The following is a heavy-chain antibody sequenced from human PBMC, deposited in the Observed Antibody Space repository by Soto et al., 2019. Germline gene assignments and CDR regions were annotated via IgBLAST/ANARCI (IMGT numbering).Heavy chain of an antibody. CDR2: IIPNLGIT. Sequence: SVKVSCKASGGTLSSYTFSWARQAPGQGLEWMGRIIPNLGITNYAQKFQGRITIIVDKSTSTAYMELSSLRSEDTAVYYCARDKGYCSGASCPDFDYWGQGTLVTVSS. V-gene: IGHV1-69*04. D-gene: IGHD2-15*01. J-gene: IGHJ4*02. CDR3: ARDKGYCSGASCPDFDY. CDR1: GGTLSSYT.